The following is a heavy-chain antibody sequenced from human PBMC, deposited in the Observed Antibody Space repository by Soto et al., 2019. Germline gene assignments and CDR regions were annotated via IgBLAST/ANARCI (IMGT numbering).Heavy chain of an antibody. CDR3: ARPGGVVNFRGVIIRYYYGMDV. CDR1: GYTFTSYD. D-gene: IGHD3-10*01. J-gene: IGHJ6*02. CDR2: MNPNSGNT. V-gene: IGHV1-8*01. Sequence: GDSVKDSCKASGYTFTSYDINWVRQATGQGLEWMGWMNPNSGNTGYAQKFQGRVTMTRNTSISTAYMELSSLRSEDTAVYYCARPGGVVNFRGVIIRYYYGMDVWGQGTTVTVSS.